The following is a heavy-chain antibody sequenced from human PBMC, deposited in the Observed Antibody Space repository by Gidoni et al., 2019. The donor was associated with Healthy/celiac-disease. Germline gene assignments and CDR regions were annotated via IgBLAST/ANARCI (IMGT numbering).Heavy chain of an antibody. CDR2: INHSGST. V-gene: IGHV4-34*01. CDR3: AKSPPLAVATRSGMDV. J-gene: IGHJ6*02. Sequence: QVQLQQWGAGLLNPSETLSLTCAVYGGSFSGYYWSCIRQPPGKGLEWIGEINHSGSTNYNPSLKSRVTISVDTSKNQFSLKLSSVTAADTAVYYCAKSPPLAVATRSGMDVWGQGTTVTVSS. D-gene: IGHD6-19*01. CDR1: GGSFSGYY.